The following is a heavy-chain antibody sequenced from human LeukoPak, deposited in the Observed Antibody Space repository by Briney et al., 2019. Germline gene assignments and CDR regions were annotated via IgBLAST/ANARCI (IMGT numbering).Heavy chain of an antibody. CDR1: GGSISSYY. CDR3: ARVGPGDYVWGSYRYIYAFDI. D-gene: IGHD3-16*02. V-gene: IGHV4-59*01. CDR2: IYYSGST. Sequence: SETLSLTCTVSGGSISSYYWSWIRQPPGKGLEWIGYIYYSGSTNYNPSLKSRVTISVDTSKNQFSLKLSSVTAADTAVYYCARVGPGDYVWGSYRYIYAFDIWGQGTMVTVSS. J-gene: IGHJ3*02.